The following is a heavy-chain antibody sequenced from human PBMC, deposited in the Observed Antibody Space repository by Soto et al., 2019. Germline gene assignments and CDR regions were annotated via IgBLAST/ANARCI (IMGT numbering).Heavy chain of an antibody. CDR1: GDSIIGIYH. Sequence: PSETLSLTCAVSGDSIIGIYHWAWIRQPPGRSLEWIASIFHTGTTYYTPSLKSRVTISVDTSKNQFSLRLSSVTAADSAVYYCARNHTGADREAFLPDWFDPWGQGTPVTVSS. CDR3: ARNHTGADREAFLPDWFDP. D-gene: IGHD2-8*02. CDR2: IFHTGTT. V-gene: IGHV4-38-2*01. J-gene: IGHJ5*02.